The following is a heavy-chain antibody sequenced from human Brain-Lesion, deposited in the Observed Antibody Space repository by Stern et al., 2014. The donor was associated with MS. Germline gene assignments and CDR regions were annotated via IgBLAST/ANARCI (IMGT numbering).Heavy chain of an antibody. CDR2: ITYSGTT. CDR3: ARSTVSAEYYLDY. CDR1: GGSLNSGDYH. Sequence: DQLVESGPGLVKPSQTLSLTCTVSGGSLNSGDYHWTWIRQPPGKGLEWLGFITYSGTTYYKPSLQRRLTISVDTSKNQFSLKLRSVTAGDTAVYYCARSTVSAEYYLDYWGQGTLVTVSS. J-gene: IGHJ4*02. D-gene: IGHD4-11*01. V-gene: IGHV4-30-4*01.